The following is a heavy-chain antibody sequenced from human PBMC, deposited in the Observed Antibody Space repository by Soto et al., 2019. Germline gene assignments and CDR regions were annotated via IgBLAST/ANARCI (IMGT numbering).Heavy chain of an antibody. CDR1: GFTFSSYG. CDR2: IWFDRSNK. J-gene: IGHJ4*02. CDR3: AHSSSWYYFDY. D-gene: IGHD6-13*01. V-gene: IGHV3-33*01. Sequence: QVQLVASGGGVVQPGRSLRLSCAASGFTFSSYGMHWVRQPPGKGLEWVAVIWFDRSNKHYADSVKGRFTISRDNSKNTLYPQMNSLRAEDTAVYYCAHSSSWYYFDYWGQATLVTVPS.